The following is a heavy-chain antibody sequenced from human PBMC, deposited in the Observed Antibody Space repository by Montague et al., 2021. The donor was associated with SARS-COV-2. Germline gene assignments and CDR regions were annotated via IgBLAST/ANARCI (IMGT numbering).Heavy chain of an antibody. CDR2: IHHSGTT. CDR1: GGSVSGTSYY. J-gene: IGHJ5*02. CDR3: ARQGGPAGKHWFDP. Sequence: SETLSLTCTVSGGSVSGTSYYWAWIRQPPGKELEWIVNIHHSGTTFCNLSLKSRVTISVDTSKNEVSLKLNSVTAADTAVYYCARQGGPAGKHWFDPWGQGTLVTVSS. V-gene: IGHV4-39*01. D-gene: IGHD2-2*01.